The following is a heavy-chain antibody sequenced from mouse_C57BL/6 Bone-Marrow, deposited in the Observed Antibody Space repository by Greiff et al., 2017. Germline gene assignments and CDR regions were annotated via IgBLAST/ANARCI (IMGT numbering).Heavy chain of an antibody. D-gene: IGHD1-1*01. V-gene: IGHV14-4*01. Sequence: EVHLVESGAELVRPGASVKLSCTASGFNIKDDYMHWVKQRPEQGLEWIGWIDPENGDTEYASKFQGKATITADTSSNTAYLQLSSLTSEDTAVYYCTTWGGSSLGYAMDYWGQGTSVTVSS. CDR2: IDPENGDT. J-gene: IGHJ4*01. CDR1: GFNIKDDY. CDR3: TTWGGSSLGYAMDY.